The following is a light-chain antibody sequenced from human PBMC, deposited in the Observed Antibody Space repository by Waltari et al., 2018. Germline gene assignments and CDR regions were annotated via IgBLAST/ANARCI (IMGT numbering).Light chain of an antibody. J-gene: IGLJ2*01. CDR1: SGHSSYT. CDR3: QTWGTAFRV. Sequence: QLVLTQSPSASASLGASVKLTCTLSSGHSSYTIACHQQQPEKGPRLLMKLKSDGSHTKGDGIPVRVSGSSSGAERYRTSASVQSEDEADYYCQTWGTAFRVFGGGTKLTVL. CDR2: LKSDGSH. V-gene: IGLV4-69*01.